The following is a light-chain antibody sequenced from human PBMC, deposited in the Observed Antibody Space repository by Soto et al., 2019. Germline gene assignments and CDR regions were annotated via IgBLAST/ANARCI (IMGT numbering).Light chain of an antibody. J-gene: IGKJ1*01. V-gene: IGKV3-15*01. CDR3: QQYNNWART. Sequence: EIVMTQSPATLSVSPGERATLSCRASQSVSSNLAWYQQKPGQAPMLLIYGAATTATGIPARFSGSGSGTEFTLTISSLQSEDFAVYYCQQYNNWARTVGQGTKLDIK. CDR1: QSVSSN. CDR2: GAA.